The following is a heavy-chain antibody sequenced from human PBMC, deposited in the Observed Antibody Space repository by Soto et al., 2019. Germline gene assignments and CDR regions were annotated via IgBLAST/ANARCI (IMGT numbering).Heavy chain of an antibody. CDR3: AHEAGNKYGSSFFDY. Sequence: ECVPTLVNHTQTLTLTCTFSGFSLHTSGVGVGWIRQPPGKALEWLALIYWNDDKRYSPSLNNRLTITKDTSKNQVVLKMTNMDPVDTATYYCAHEAGNKYGSSFFDYWGQGTLVTVSS. CDR2: IYWNDDK. V-gene: IGHV2-5*01. J-gene: IGHJ4*02. D-gene: IGHD5-18*01. CDR1: GFSLHTSGVG.